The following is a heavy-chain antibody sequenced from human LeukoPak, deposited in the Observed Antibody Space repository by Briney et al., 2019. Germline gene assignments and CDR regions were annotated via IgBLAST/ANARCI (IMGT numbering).Heavy chain of an antibody. CDR2: INPNSGGT. CDR1: GYTFTNYY. V-gene: IGHV1-2*02. D-gene: IGHD3-22*01. Sequence: ASVKVSFKASGYTFTNYYLHWVRQAPGQGLEWMGWINPNSGGTNYAQKFQGRVTMTRDTSISTAYMELSRLRSDDTAVYYCARDSRGTVVPHFDYWGQGTLVTVSS. J-gene: IGHJ4*02. CDR3: ARDSRGTVVPHFDY.